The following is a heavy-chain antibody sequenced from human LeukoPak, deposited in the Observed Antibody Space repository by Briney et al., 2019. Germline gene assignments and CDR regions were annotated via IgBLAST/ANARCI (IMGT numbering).Heavy chain of an antibody. CDR1: GFTFSNYA. Sequence: PGGSLRLSCAASGFTFSNYAMTWLRQAPGKGLEWVSAISSSGGSTYYADSVKGRFTISRDNSKNTLYLQMKSLRAEDTAVYYCAKDSSGYNDYYYYYGMDVWGQGTTVTVSS. CDR2: ISSSGGST. CDR3: AKDSSGYNDYYYYYGMDV. D-gene: IGHD5-12*01. J-gene: IGHJ6*02. V-gene: IGHV3-23*01.